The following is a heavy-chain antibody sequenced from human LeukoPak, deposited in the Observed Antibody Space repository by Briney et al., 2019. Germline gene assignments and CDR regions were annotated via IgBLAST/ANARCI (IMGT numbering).Heavy chain of an antibody. Sequence: PSETLSLTCAVYGGSFSGYYWSWIRQPPGKGLEWIGEINHSGSTNYNPSLKSRVTISVDTSKNQFSLKLSSVTAADTAVYYCARTSSWYMGHFDYWGQGTLVTVSS. CDR1: GGSFSGYY. V-gene: IGHV4-34*01. CDR3: ARTSSWYMGHFDY. D-gene: IGHD6-13*01. CDR2: INHSGST. J-gene: IGHJ4*02.